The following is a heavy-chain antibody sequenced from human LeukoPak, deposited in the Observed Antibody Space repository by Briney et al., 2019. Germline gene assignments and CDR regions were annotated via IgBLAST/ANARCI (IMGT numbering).Heavy chain of an antibody. V-gene: IGHV3-48*04. Sequence: GSLRLSCAASGFTFSSYSMNWVRQAPGKGLEWVSHISSSSSTIYYADSVKGRFSISRDNAKNSLYLQMNSLRAEDTAVYYCARGRSPGAFDIWGQGTMVTVSS. CDR2: ISSSSSTI. CDR1: GFTFSSYS. CDR3: ARGRSPGAFDI. J-gene: IGHJ3*02.